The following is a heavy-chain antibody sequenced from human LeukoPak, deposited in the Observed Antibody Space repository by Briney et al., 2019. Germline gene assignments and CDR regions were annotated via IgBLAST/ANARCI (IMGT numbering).Heavy chain of an antibody. J-gene: IGHJ6*04. Sequence: ASVKVSCKASGYTFTSYYMHWVRQAPGQGLEWMGIINPSGGSTSYAQKFQGRVTMTRDTSTSTVYMELSSLRSEDTAVYYCARDDENDRNYYYYYGMDVWGKGTTVTVSS. V-gene: IGHV1-46*01. CDR1: GYTFTSYY. CDR3: ARDDENDRNYYYYYGMDV. D-gene: IGHD1-1*01. CDR2: INPSGGST.